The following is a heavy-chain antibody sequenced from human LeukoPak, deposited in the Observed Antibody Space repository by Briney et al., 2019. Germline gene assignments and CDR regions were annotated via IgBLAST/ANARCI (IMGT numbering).Heavy chain of an antibody. CDR2: IHYTGST. Sequence: PSETLSLTCTVSGGSISSYYWSWIRQPPRKGLQWIGYIHYTGSTNYNPSLKSRVTISVNTSKNQFSLKLSSVTAADTAVYYCARVEEGYGSGRRENYYYYYMDVWGKGTTVTIS. CDR3: ARVEEGYGSGRRENYYYYYMDV. J-gene: IGHJ6*03. CDR1: GGSISSYY. D-gene: IGHD3-10*01. V-gene: IGHV4-59*01.